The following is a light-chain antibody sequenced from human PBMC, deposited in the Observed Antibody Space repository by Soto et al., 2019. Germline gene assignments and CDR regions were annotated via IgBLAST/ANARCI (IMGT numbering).Light chain of an antibody. V-gene: IGLV2-23*01. J-gene: IGLJ1*01. CDR3: CSYAGSGTYG. CDR1: SSDVGNYNL. Sequence: QSVLTQPASVSGSPGQSITISCTGTSSDVGNYNLVSWYQQHPGKAPKLMIYEDSKRPSGFSNRFSGSKSGSTASLTISGLQAEDEADYYCCSYAGSGTYGFGTGTKVTVL. CDR2: EDS.